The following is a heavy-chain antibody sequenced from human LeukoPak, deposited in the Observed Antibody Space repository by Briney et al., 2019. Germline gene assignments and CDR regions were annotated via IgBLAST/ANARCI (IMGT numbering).Heavy chain of an antibody. CDR3: ARDYYDSGSYCYFDL. V-gene: IGHV3-21*01. D-gene: IGHD3-10*01. CDR2: ISSNTNYI. Sequence: GGSPRLSCAASGFTFSSYSMNWVRQAPGKGLEWVSSISSNTNYIYYADSVKGRFTISRDNAKNSLYLQMNSLRAEDTAVYYCARDYYDSGSYCYFDLWGRGTLVTVSS. CDR1: GFTFSSYS. J-gene: IGHJ2*01.